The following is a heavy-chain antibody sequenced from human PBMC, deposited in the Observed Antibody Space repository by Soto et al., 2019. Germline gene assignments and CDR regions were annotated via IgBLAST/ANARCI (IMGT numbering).Heavy chain of an antibody. Sequence: IMSLTCAVSMGSIRSSGDSGSWLRQPPGKGLEWIGYIYHSGSTYYNPSLKSRVTISVDRSKNQFSLKLSSVTAADTAVYYCAGRVPRDGRPQPLRYRGPGTRVTVSS. CDR3: AGRVPRDGRPQPLRY. V-gene: IGHV4-30-2*01. J-gene: IGHJ4*01. D-gene: IGHD2-2*01. CDR1: MGSIRSSGDS. CDR2: IYHSGST.